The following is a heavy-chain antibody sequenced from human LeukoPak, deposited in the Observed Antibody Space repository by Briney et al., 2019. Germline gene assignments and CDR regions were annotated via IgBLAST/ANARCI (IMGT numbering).Heavy chain of an antibody. Sequence: LETLSLTCTVSGVAISSSSFYWGWIRQPPGKGLEWIGTIYYTGSTFYSPSLKSRLTISVDTSKNQFSLKLSSVTAADTAVYYCAGGLAIRFDYWGRGTLVTVSS. J-gene: IGHJ4*02. V-gene: IGHV4-39*01. CDR3: AGGLAIRFDY. D-gene: IGHD6-13*01. CDR1: GVAISSSSFY. CDR2: IYYTGST.